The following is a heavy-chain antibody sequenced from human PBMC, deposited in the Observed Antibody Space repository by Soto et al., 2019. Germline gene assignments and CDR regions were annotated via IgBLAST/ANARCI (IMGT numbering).Heavy chain of an antibody. V-gene: IGHV4-31*03. CDR2: IYYSGGP. CDR1: GGPISHADYY. D-gene: IGHD3-10*01. Sequence: QVQLQESGPGLVKPSQTLSLTCTVSGGPISHADYYWTWIRQHPGKGLEWIGYIYYSGGPYFNPSLGSRVTMSVETSKNQVSLNLKSWTAADTAVYYCARALGRGVLGYWGQGTLVTVSS. J-gene: IGHJ4*02. CDR3: ARALGRGVLGY.